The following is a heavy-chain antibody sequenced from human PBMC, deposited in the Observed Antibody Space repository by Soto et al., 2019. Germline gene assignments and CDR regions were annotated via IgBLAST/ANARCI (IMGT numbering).Heavy chain of an antibody. CDR1: GFTFRSYV. Sequence: QVHLVESGGGVVQPGTSLRLSCVGSGFTFRSYVIHWVRQAPGKGLEWVALTSYDGSNNFYGDSVKGRFTISRHNSRNTVELQMDSLTFEATALYYCARWGTTGGLDVWGQGTLVSVSS. D-gene: IGHD3-16*01. J-gene: IGHJ4*02. CDR3: ARWGTTGGLDV. V-gene: IGHV3-33*05. CDR2: TSYDGSNN.